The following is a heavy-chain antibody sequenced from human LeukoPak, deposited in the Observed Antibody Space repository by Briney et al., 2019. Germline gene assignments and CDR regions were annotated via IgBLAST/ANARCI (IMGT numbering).Heavy chain of an antibody. CDR3: ARTSPNTGYSDGSDFDY. CDR1: GYTFTGYY. J-gene: IGHJ4*02. CDR2: INPNSGGT. V-gene: IGHV1-2*02. D-gene: IGHD5-18*01. Sequence: ASVKGSCKASGYTFTGYYMHWVRQAPGQGLEWMGCINPNSGGTNYAQKFQGRVTMTRDTSISTAYMELSRLRSDDTAVYYCARTSPNTGYSDGSDFDYWGQGTLVTVSS.